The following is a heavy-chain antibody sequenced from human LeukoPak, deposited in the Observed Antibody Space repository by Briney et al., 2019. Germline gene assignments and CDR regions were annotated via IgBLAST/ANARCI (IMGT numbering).Heavy chain of an antibody. CDR3: ARRSGVTNWFDP. J-gene: IGHJ5*02. Sequence: SETLSLTCAVYGGSFSGYYWSWIRQPPGKGLEWIGEINHSGSTNYNPSLKSRVTISVDTSKNQFSLKLSSVTAADTAVYYCARRSGVTNWFDPWGQGTLVTVSS. CDR2: INHSGST. CDR1: GGSFSGYY. V-gene: IGHV4-34*01. D-gene: IGHD4-23*01.